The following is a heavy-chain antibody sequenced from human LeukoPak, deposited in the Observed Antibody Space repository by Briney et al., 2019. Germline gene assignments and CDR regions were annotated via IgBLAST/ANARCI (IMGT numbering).Heavy chain of an antibody. CDR2: IYYSGST. V-gene: IGHV4-30-4*01. CDR1: GGSISSGDYY. D-gene: IGHD1-26*01. Sequence: SAALSLTYTVSGGSISSGDYYWSWIRRPPGKGLEWIGYIYYSGSTYYNPSLKSRVTISVDTSKNQFSLKLSSVTAADTAVYYCARGGADSFDYWGQGTLVTVSS. J-gene: IGHJ4*02. CDR3: ARGGADSFDY.